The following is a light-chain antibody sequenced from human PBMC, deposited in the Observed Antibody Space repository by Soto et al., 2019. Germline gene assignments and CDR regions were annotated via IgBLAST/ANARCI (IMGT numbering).Light chain of an antibody. Sequence: QSALTQPPSASGSPGQSVTISCTGTSSDVGGYNYVSWYQQHPGKGPKLMIYEVSKRPSGVPDRFSGSKSGNTASLTVSGLQAEDEADYYCSSYAGSNSWVFGGRTQLTVL. CDR1: SSDVGGYNY. J-gene: IGLJ3*02. CDR3: SSYAGSNSWV. V-gene: IGLV2-8*01. CDR2: EVS.